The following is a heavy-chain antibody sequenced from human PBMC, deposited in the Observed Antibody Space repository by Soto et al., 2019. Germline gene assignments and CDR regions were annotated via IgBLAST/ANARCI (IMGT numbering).Heavy chain of an antibody. CDR2: ISGSGGST. V-gene: IGHV3-23*01. Sequence: GGSLRLSCAASGFTFSSYAMSWVRQAPGKGLEWVSAISGSGGSTYYADSVKGRFTISRDNAKNSLYLQMNSLRAEDTAVYYCARTRGAARPGYYYYYMDVWGKGTTVTVSS. J-gene: IGHJ6*03. D-gene: IGHD6-6*01. CDR3: ARTRGAARPGYYYYYMDV. CDR1: GFTFSSYA.